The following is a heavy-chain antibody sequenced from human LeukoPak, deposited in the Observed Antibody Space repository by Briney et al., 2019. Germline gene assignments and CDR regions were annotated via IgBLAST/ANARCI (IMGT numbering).Heavy chain of an antibody. D-gene: IGHD3-16*01. CDR1: GYSFTSYW. CDR3: ARLSAVPRGEFDY. CDR2: IYPGDSDT. J-gene: IGHJ4*02. Sequence: GESLQISCKGSGYSFTSYWIGWVRQMPGKGLEWMGFIYPGDSDTRYSPSFQGQVTISADKSISTASLQWSSLKASDTAMYYCARLSAVPRGEFDYWGQGTLVTVSS. V-gene: IGHV5-51*01.